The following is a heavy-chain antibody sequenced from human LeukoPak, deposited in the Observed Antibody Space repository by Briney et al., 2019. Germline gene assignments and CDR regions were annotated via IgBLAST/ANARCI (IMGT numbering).Heavy chain of an antibody. Sequence: ASVKVSFKASGGTFSSYAISWVRQAPGRGLEWMGGIIPIFGTANYAQKFQGRVTITADESTSTAYMELSSLRSEDTAVYYCARSGNSGSYYEPFDYWGQGTLVTVSS. CDR2: IIPIFGTA. V-gene: IGHV1-69*13. CDR1: GGTFSSYA. CDR3: ARSGNSGSYYEPFDY. D-gene: IGHD1-26*01. J-gene: IGHJ4*02.